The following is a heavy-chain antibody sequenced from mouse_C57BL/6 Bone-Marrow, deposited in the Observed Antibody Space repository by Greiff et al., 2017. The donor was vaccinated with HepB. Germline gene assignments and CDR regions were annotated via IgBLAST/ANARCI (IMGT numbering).Heavy chain of an antibody. D-gene: IGHD2-4*01. CDR1: GYTFTSYW. CDR3: AAPLYYDYGAWFAY. CDR2: IDPSDSYT. J-gene: IGHJ3*01. Sequence: QVQLQQPGAELVRPGTSVKLSCKASGYTFTSYWMHWVKQRPGQGLEWIGVIDPSDSYTNYNQKFKGKATLTVDTSSSTAYMQLSSLTSEDSAVYYCAAPLYYDYGAWFAYWGQGTLLTVSA. V-gene: IGHV1-59*01.